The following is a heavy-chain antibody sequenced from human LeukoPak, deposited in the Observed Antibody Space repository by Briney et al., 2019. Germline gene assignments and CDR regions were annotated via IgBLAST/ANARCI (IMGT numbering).Heavy chain of an antibody. CDR2: ISWRSGSI. J-gene: IGHJ4*02. Sequence: GGSLRLSCAASGFTFNDYAMHWVRQAPGKGLEWVSGISWRSGSIVYADSVKGRFTISRDNAKNSLYLQMNSLRAEDTAVYYCAPEQWLVFQVDYFDYWGQGTLVTVSS. CDR1: GFTFNDYA. CDR3: APEQWLVFQVDYFDY. V-gene: IGHV3-9*01. D-gene: IGHD6-19*01.